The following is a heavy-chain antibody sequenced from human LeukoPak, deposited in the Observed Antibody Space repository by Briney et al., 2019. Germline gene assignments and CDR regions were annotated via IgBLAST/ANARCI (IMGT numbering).Heavy chain of an antibody. CDR2: ITSRSSYT. CDR1: GFTFTDYY. D-gene: IGHD3-10*01. CDR3: ARAGGVHTYGNYFDY. J-gene: IGHJ4*02. V-gene: IGHV3-11*06. Sequence: GGSLRLSCTASGFTFTDYYMSWIRLAPGKGLEWVSYITSRSSYTNYAGSVKGRFTISRDNAKNSLFLQMNGLRAEDTAVYYCARAGGVHTYGNYFDYWGQGTLVTVSS.